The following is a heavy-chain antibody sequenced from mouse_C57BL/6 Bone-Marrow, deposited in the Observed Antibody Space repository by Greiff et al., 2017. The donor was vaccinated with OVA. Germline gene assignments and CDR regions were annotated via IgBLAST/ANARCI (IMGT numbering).Heavy chain of an antibody. CDR1: GYTFTDYY. D-gene: IGHD4-1*01. J-gene: IGHJ2*01. CDR2: IYPGSGNT. V-gene: IGHV1-76*01. Sequence: QVQLKESGAELVRPGASVKLSCKASGYTFTDYYINWVKQRPGQGLEWIARIYPGSGNTYYNEKFKGKATLTAEKSSSTAYMQLSSLTSEDSAVYFCATNWDGPYYFDYWGQGTTLTVSS. CDR3: ATNWDGPYYFDY.